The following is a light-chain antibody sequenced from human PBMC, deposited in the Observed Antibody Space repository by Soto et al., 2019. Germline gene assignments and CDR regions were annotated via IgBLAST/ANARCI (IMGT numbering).Light chain of an antibody. CDR2: SAS. Sequence: EIVMTQSPATLSVSPGERATLSCRASQSVSSNLAWYQQKPGQAPRLLIYSASTRATGIPARFSGSGSATEFTLTISSLQSEDFAVYYCQQYNIWPPITFGRGPKVEIK. CDR3: QQYNIWPPIT. J-gene: IGKJ4*01. V-gene: IGKV3-15*01. CDR1: QSVSSN.